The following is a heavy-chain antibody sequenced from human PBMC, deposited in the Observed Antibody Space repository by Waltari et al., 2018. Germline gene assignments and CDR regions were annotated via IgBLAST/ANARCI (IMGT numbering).Heavy chain of an antibody. J-gene: IGHJ6*02. Sequence: LSCATSGFTFSSYSMNWVRQAPGKGLEWVSYISSSSSTIYYADSVKGRFTISRDNAKNSLYLQMNSLRAEDTAVYYCARRMITFGGVIRNYYYYGMDVWGQGTTVTVSS. CDR2: ISSSSSTI. CDR3: ARRMITFGGVIRNYYYYGMDV. V-gene: IGHV3-48*01. D-gene: IGHD3-16*01. CDR1: GFTFSSYS.